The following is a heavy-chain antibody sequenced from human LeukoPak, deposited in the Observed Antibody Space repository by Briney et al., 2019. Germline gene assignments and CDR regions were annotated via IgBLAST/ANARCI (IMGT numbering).Heavy chain of an antibody. D-gene: IGHD2-2*01. CDR1: GFSLSNARMG. CDR3: ARTHSDCSSTSCSSFDY. Sequence: SGPTLVHPTETLTLTCTVSGFSLSNARMGVSWIRQPPGKALEWLAHIFSNDEKSYSTSLKSRLTISKDTSKSQVVLTMTNMDPVDTATYYCARTHSDCSSTSCSSFDYWGQGTLVTVSS. V-gene: IGHV2-26*01. CDR2: IFSNDEK. J-gene: IGHJ4*02.